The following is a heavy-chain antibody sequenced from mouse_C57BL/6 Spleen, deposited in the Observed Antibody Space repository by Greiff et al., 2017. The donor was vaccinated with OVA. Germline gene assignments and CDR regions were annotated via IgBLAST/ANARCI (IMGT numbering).Heavy chain of an antibody. Sequence: VQLQQPGAELVRPGTSVKLSCKASGYTFTSYWMHWVKQRPGQGLEWIGVIDPSDSYPNYNQKFKGKATFTVDTSSSTAYMQLSSLASEDSAVYYGARGSGFYAMDYWGQGTSVTVSS. CDR3: ARGSGFYAMDY. J-gene: IGHJ4*01. CDR2: IDPSDSYP. V-gene: IGHV1-59*01. CDR1: GYTFTSYW.